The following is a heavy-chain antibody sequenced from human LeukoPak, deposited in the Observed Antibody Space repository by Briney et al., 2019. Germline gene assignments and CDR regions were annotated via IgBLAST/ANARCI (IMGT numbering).Heavy chain of an antibody. CDR2: IYSGGST. CDR3: ARGGSYASFGFDY. Sequence: GGSLRLSCAASGFTVSSNSMSWVRQAPGKGLEWVSLIYSGGSTYYADSVKGRFTISRDNSKNALYLQMNSLRAEDTAVYYCARGGSYASFGFDYWGQGTLVTVSS. CDR1: GFTVSSNS. J-gene: IGHJ4*02. D-gene: IGHD1-26*01. V-gene: IGHV3-53*01.